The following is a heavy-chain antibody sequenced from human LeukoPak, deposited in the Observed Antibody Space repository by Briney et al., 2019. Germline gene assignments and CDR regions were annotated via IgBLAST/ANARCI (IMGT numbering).Heavy chain of an antibody. D-gene: IGHD6-19*01. CDR1: GYTLTSYA. Sequence: HWASVKVSCKASGYTLTSYAMNWVRQAPGQGLEWMGGIIPIFGTANYAQKFQGRVTITADESTSTAYMELSSLRSEDTAVYYCAREGYSSGWYGPYYFDYWGQGTLVTVSS. CDR3: AREGYSSGWYGPYYFDY. V-gene: IGHV1-69*13. J-gene: IGHJ4*02. CDR2: IIPIFGTA.